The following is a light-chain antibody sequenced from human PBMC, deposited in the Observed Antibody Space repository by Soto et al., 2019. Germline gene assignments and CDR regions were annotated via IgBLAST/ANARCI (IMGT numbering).Light chain of an antibody. V-gene: IGLV2-14*03. CDR1: STDFVTYNF. Sequence: QSVLTQPASLSGSPGQSITISCTGTSTDFVTYNFVAWYQQRPGKAPKLIIYDVSSRPSGVSNRFSGSKSGNTASLTIFVFQADDEADYYCGSYRGSTTVYVFGSGTKVIVL. J-gene: IGLJ1*01. CDR2: DVS. CDR3: GSYRGSTTVYV.